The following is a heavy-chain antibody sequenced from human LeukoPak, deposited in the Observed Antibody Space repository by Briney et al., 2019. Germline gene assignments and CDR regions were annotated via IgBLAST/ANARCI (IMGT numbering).Heavy chain of an antibody. J-gene: IGHJ3*02. CDR1: GYTFTGYY. V-gene: IGHV1-2*02. D-gene: IGHD6-13*01. CDR2: INPNSGGT. Sequence: ASVKVSCKASGYTFTGYYMHWVRQAPGQGLEWMGWINPNSGGTNYAQKFQGRVTMTRDTSISTAYMELSRLRSDDTAVYYCAVRFAGSWYVAFDIWGQGTMVTVSS. CDR3: AVRFAGSWYVAFDI.